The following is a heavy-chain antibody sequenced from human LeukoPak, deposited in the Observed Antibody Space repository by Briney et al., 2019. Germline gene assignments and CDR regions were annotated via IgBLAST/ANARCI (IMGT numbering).Heavy chain of an antibody. D-gene: IGHD5-18*01. V-gene: IGHV1-18*01. Sequence: ASVKASCKASGYTFTSYGISWVRQAPGQGLEWMGWISAYNGNTNYAQKLQGRVTMTTDTSTSTAYMELRSLRSDDTAVYYCAREPPPVYSYGTRFDYWGQGTLVTVSS. J-gene: IGHJ4*02. CDR3: AREPPPVYSYGTRFDY. CDR2: ISAYNGNT. CDR1: GYTFTSYG.